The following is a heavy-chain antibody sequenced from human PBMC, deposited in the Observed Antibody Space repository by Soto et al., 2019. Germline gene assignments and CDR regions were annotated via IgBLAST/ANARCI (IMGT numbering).Heavy chain of an antibody. CDR3: AREGSGWYEAFDI. Sequence: SVKVSCKASGGTFSSYAISWVRQAPGQGLEWMGGIIPIFGTANYAQKFQGRVTITADESTSTAYMELSSLRSEDTAVYYCAREGSGWYEAFDIWGQGTMVTVSS. V-gene: IGHV1-69*13. CDR1: GGTFSSYA. D-gene: IGHD6-19*01. J-gene: IGHJ3*02. CDR2: IIPIFGTA.